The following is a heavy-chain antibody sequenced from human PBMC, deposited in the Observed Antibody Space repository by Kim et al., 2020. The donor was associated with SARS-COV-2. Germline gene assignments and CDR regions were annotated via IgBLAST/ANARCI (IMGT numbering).Heavy chain of an antibody. J-gene: IGHJ4*02. CDR3: ARAEADYGDYVGPFDY. D-gene: IGHD4-17*01. Sequence: SVKVSCKASGGTFSSYAISWVRQAPGQGLEWMGGIIPIFGTANYAQKFQGRVTITADKSTSTAYMELSSLRSEDTAVYYCARAEADYGDYVGPFDYWGQGTLVTVSS. CDR2: IIPIFGTA. CDR1: GGTFSSYA. V-gene: IGHV1-69*06.